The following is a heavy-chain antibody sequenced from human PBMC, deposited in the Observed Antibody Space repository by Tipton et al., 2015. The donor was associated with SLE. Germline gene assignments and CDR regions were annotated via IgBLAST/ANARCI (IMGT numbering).Heavy chain of an antibody. Sequence: TLSLTCDVSGDSVTYSHWWTWVRRPPGKGLEWIGSISYRGDFFYNPSLKSRITMSVDTSKTQFSLTLTSMTAADTAVYYCARSRYSSTSPSDVTTWFDPWGQGILVRVSS. CDR1: GDSVTYSHW. D-gene: IGHD2-2*01. CDR2: ISYRGDF. J-gene: IGHJ5*02. CDR3: ARSRYSSTSPSDVTTWFDP. V-gene: IGHV4-4*02.